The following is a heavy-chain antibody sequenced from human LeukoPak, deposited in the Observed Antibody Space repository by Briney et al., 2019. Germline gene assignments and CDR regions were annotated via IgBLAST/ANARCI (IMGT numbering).Heavy chain of an antibody. V-gene: IGHV3-30-3*01. Sequence: PGRSLRLSCAAPGFTFSGYAMHWVRQAPGKGPEWVAVISHDGNTKYYADSVKGRVTISRDNFKNMLYLQLSTLRVEDTAMYYCARDPIQGAPDYFDFWGQGSLVTVSS. CDR2: ISHDGNTK. CDR1: GFTFSGYA. CDR3: ARDPIQGAPDYFDF. D-gene: IGHD1-14*01. J-gene: IGHJ4*02.